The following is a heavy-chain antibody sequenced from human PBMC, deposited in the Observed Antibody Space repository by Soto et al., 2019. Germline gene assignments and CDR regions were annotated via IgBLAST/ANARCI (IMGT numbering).Heavy chain of an antibody. D-gene: IGHD2-2*01. J-gene: IGHJ4*02. CDR1: GFPFTDYG. Sequence: QVQLVQSGAEVKKPGASVKVSCKASGFPFTDYGFTWVRQAPGEGLEWMGWISAYTGNTNYAQKVQGRVTMSTDTSTSTAYLELRSLRSDDTAVYYCARGPESRSTAYFDCWGQGTLVTVSS. CDR2: ISAYTGNT. CDR3: ARGPESRSTAYFDC. V-gene: IGHV1-18*01.